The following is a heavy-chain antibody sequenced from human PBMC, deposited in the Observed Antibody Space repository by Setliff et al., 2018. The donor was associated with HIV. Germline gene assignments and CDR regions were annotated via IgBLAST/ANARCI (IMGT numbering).Heavy chain of an antibody. D-gene: IGHD6-25*01. Sequence: ASVKVSCKATGYTFIGYYMHWVRQAPGQGLEWMGWINPNSGGTNYAQKFQGRVTMTRDTSINTAYMELSRLRSADTAVYYCARGGAAVHYYYMDVWGKGTKVTVSS. V-gene: IGHV1-2*02. CDR3: ARGGAAVHYYYMDV. CDR2: INPNSGGT. J-gene: IGHJ6*03. CDR1: GYTFIGYY.